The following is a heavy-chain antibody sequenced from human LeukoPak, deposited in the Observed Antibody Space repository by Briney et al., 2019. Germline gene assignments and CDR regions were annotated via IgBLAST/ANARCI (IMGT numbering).Heavy chain of an antibody. CDR3: ARPRGQWLSLYYYGMDV. D-gene: IGHD3-22*01. CDR2: ISSSSSYI. CDR1: GFAFSSYS. Sequence: GSLRLSCAASGFAFSSYSMNWVGQAPGKGLEWVSSISSSSSYIYYADSVKGRFTISRDNAKNSLYLQMNSLRAEDTAVYYCARPRGQWLSLYYYGMDVWGQGNTVTVSS. J-gene: IGHJ6*02. V-gene: IGHV3-21*01.